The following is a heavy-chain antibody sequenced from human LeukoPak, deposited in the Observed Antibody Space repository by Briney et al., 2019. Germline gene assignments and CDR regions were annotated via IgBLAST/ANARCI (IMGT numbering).Heavy chain of an antibody. CDR3: ARDRDPGYNDSSGYRRVNAFDI. CDR2: ISFDGSNK. Sequence: EGSLRLSCTASGFPFSSYAMHWVRQIPGKRPEWVAVISFDGSNKKSADSVKGRFTISRDNSKNTVYLQMNSLRREDTAVYYCARDRDPGYNDSSGYRRVNAFDIWGQGTMVTVSS. D-gene: IGHD3-22*01. V-gene: IGHV3-30*04. J-gene: IGHJ3*02. CDR1: GFPFSSYA.